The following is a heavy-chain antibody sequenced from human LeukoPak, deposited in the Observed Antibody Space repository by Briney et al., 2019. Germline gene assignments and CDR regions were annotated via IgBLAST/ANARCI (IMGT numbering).Heavy chain of an antibody. V-gene: IGHV3-48*03. D-gene: IGHD3-22*01. J-gene: IGHJ5*02. CDR1: GFTFSSYE. Sequence: GGSLRLSCAASGFTFSSYEMNWVRQAPGRGLERVSYISSSGSTIYYADSVKGRFTISRDNAKNSLYLQMNSLRAEDTAVYYCARALYYYDSSGYSNWFDPWGQGTLVTVSS. CDR2: ISSSGSTI. CDR3: ARALYYYDSSGYSNWFDP.